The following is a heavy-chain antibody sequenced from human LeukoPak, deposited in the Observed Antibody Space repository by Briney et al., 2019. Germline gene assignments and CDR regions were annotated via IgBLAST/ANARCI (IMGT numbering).Heavy chain of an antibody. V-gene: IGHV4-34*01. Sequence: PSETLSLTCAVYGGSFSGYYWSWIRQPPGKGLEWIGEINHSGSTNYNPSLKSRVTISVDTSKNQFSLKLSSVTAADTAVYYCARDLAYYEGGHFDYWGQGTLVTVSS. D-gene: IGHD4/OR15-4a*01. CDR2: INHSGST. CDR3: ARDLAYYEGGHFDY. J-gene: IGHJ4*02. CDR1: GGSFSGYY.